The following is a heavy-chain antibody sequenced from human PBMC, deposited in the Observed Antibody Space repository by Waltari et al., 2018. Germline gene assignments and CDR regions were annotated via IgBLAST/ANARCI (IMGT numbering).Heavy chain of an antibody. V-gene: IGHV4-34*01. J-gene: IGHJ4*02. CDR3: ARAPEWELLD. Sequence: QVQLQQWGAGLLKPSETLSLTCAVYGGSFSGYYWSWIRQPPGKGLEWIGEINHSGSTNYNPSLKSRVTISVDTSKNQFSLKLSSVTAADTAVYYCARAPEWELLDWGQGTLVTVSS. CDR2: INHSGST. D-gene: IGHD1-26*01. CDR1: GGSFSGYY.